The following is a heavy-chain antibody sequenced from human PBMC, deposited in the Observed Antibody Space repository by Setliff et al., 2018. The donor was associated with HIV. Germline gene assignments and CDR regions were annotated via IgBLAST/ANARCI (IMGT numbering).Heavy chain of an antibody. Sequence: SQTLSLTCNVSHSSVSEYYWSWIRQSPGKGLEWIGYVRQGGATKYNPAFQSRVTISLETFKNQVFLSLASVTAADTAVYFCAREDPNTYRPFDYWGQGSLVTVSS. CDR2: VRQGGAT. CDR1: HSSVSEYY. J-gene: IGHJ4*03. CDR3: AREDPNTYRPFDY. V-gene: IGHV4-59*02.